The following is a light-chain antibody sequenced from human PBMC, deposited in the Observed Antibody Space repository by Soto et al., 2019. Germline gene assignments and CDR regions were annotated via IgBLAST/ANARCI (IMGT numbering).Light chain of an antibody. J-gene: IGKJ4*01. V-gene: IGKV1-12*01. CDR3: QLSTSCPPVRA. CDR1: RRGGGW. Sequence: DIQRTQSPASGSASIGDRVTITCRASRRGGGWVVWYQQKPGIAPKALIYGTTLLQSGVTSRFSGSGSWTEFTLANSSLQPDDFATYCWQLSTSCPPVRAFCGWTKVEMK. CDR2: GTT.